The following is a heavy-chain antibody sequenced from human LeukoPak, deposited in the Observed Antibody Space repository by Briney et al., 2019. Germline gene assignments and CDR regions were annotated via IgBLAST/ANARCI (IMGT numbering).Heavy chain of an antibody. J-gene: IGHJ6*04. Sequence: GGSLRLSCAASGFTFSSYWMSWVRQAPGKGLEWVANIKRDGSEKYYVGSVKGRFTISRDNAKNSLYLQMNSLRAEDTAVYYCARRLGDYYYYGMDVWGKGTTVTVSS. D-gene: IGHD4-11*01. CDR3: ARRLGDYYYYGMDV. CDR1: GFTFSSYW. V-gene: IGHV3-7*03. CDR2: IKRDGSEK.